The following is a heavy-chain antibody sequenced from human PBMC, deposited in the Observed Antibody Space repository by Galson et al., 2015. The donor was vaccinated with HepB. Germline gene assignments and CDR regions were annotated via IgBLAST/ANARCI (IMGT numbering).Heavy chain of an antibody. CDR3: ARRNFGEVAFDY. J-gene: IGHJ4*02. D-gene: IGHD3-10*01. CDR2: INTSNGQT. V-gene: IGHV1-18*01. Sequence: SVKVSCKASGYTFTSHTLDWLRQAPGQGPEWVGRINTSNGQTDFAQKFQGRVTMTIETSTSTAYLELRSLSSDDTAVYYCARRNFGEVAFDYWGQGTLVTVSS. CDR1: GYTFTSHT.